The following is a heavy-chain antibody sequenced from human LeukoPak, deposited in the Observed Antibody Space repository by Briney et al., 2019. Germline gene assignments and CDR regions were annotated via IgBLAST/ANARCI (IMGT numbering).Heavy chain of an antibody. J-gene: IGHJ4*02. D-gene: IGHD1-26*01. CDR1: GGSISSSY. CDR2: ISVSGTT. V-gene: IGHV4-4*07. CDR3: ARARGGSGSYGHFDY. Sequence: SETLSLTCAVSGGSISSSYWIWVRQPAGKGLEWIGRISVSGTTNYNPSLKSRVTMSLDTSKNQFSLRLSSVTAADTAVYYCARARGGSGSYGHFDYWGQGTLVTVSS.